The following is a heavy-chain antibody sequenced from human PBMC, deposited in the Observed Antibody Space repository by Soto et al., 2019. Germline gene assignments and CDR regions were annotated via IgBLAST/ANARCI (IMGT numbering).Heavy chain of an antibody. V-gene: IGHV3-23*01. D-gene: IGHD3-3*01. CDR2: ISGSGGST. CDR1: GFTFSSYA. Sequence: EVQLLESGGGLVQPGGSLRLSCAASGFTFSSYAMSWVRQAPGKGLEWVSAISGSGGSTYYADSVKGRFTISRDNSKNTLYLQMNRLRAEETAVYYCNPRFWRGYPFDYWGQGTLVTVSS. CDR3: NPRFWRGYPFDY. J-gene: IGHJ4*02.